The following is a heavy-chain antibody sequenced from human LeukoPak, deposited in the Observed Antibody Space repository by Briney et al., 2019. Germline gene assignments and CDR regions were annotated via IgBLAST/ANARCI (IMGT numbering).Heavy chain of an antibody. D-gene: IGHD3-3*01. Sequence: ASVKGSCKAAGHSFTTYDINWVQQATGQGLEWMGWMKPNSGNTGYAQKLQGRVTMTRNTSISTAYMELSSPTFDDTAAYYCARGNGNYDFWSGNYYYYYMDVCGKGTTVTVSS. J-gene: IGHJ6*03. CDR1: GHSFTTYD. CDR2: MKPNSGNT. V-gene: IGHV1-8*01. CDR3: ARGNGNYDFWSGNYYYYYMDV.